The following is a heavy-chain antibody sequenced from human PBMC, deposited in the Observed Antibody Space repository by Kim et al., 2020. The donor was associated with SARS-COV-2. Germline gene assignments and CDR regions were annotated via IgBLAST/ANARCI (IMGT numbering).Heavy chain of an antibody. D-gene: IGHD4-17*01. Sequence: YTPSLKSRVTISVDTSKHQFSLKLSSVTAADTAVYYCARTSTVTTYGGDYWGQGTLVTVSS. J-gene: IGHJ4*02. CDR3: ARTSTVTTYGGDY. V-gene: IGHV4-34*01.